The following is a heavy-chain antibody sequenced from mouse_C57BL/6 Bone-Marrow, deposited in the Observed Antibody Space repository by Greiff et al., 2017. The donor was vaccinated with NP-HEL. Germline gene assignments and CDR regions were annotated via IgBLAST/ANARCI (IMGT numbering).Heavy chain of an antibody. CDR1: GFTFSSYA. V-gene: IGHV5-4*01. J-gene: IGHJ2*01. CDR3: ARDRHYDYYFDY. CDR2: ISDGGSYT. D-gene: IGHD2-4*01. Sequence: DVMLVESGGGLVKPGGSLKLSCAASGFTFSSYAMSWVRQTPEKRLEWVATISDGGSYTYYPDNVKGRFTISRDNAKNNLYLQMSHLKSEDTAMYYCARDRHYDYYFDYWGQGTTLTVSS.